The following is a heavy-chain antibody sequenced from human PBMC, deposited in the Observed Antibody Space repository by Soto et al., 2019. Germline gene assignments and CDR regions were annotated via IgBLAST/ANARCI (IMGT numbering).Heavy chain of an antibody. Sequence: GVSLRLSCAASGFTFSSYWMSWVRQAPGKGLEWVANIKQDGSEKYYVDSVKGRFTISRDNAKNSLYLQMNSLRAEDTAVYYCARDFGVTPGGSYYYYGMDVWGQGTTVTVSS. CDR1: GFTFSSYW. D-gene: IGHD3-3*01. CDR2: IKQDGSEK. CDR3: ARDFGVTPGGSYYYYGMDV. J-gene: IGHJ6*02. V-gene: IGHV3-7*01.